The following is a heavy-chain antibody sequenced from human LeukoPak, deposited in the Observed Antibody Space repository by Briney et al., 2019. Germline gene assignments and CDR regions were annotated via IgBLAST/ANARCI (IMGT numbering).Heavy chain of an antibody. CDR1: GGSFSGYY. V-gene: IGHV4-34*01. CDR3: ARRFYSSGLGY. CDR2: INHSGST. J-gene: IGHJ4*02. D-gene: IGHD6-19*01. Sequence: SETLSLTCAVYGGSFSGYYWSWIRQPPGKGLEWIGEINHSGSTNYNPSLKSRVTISVATSKNQFSLKLSSVTAADTAVYYCARRFYSSGLGYWGQGTLVTVSS.